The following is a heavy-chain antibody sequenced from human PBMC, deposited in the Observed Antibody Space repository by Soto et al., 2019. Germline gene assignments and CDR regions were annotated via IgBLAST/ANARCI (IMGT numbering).Heavy chain of an antibody. CDR1: GGSISSGGYS. J-gene: IGHJ4*02. V-gene: IGHV4-30-2*01. Sequence: QLQLQESGSGLVKPSQTLSLTCAVSGGSISSGGYSWSWIRQPPGKGLEWIGYIYHSGSTFYNPALKSRVTISVDRAKNLCSLKLGLLTAADTAVYDGAAGGGLPRYYWGQGTLVTVSS. D-gene: IGHD5-12*01. CDR2: IYHSGST. CDR3: AAGGGLPRYY.